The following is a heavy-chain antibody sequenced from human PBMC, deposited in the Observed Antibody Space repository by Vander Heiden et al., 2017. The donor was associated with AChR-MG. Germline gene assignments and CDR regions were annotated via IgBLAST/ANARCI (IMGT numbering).Heavy chain of an antibody. Sequence: QVQLVQSGTEVKKPGASVKVSCKASGYTFPGYYLHWVRQAPGQGLEWMGWINPNSGGTNYAQKFQGRVTMTRDTPISTAYMELSRLRSDDTAVYYCARGDYYDSSGYYTGLLDYWGQGTLVTVSS. V-gene: IGHV1-2*02. CDR2: INPNSGGT. D-gene: IGHD3-22*01. J-gene: IGHJ4*02. CDR1: GYTFPGYY. CDR3: ARGDYYDSSGYYTGLLDY.